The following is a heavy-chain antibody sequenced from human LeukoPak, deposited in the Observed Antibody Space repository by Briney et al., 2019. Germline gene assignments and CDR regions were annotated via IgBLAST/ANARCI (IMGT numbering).Heavy chain of an antibody. CDR2: IYSGGST. Sequence: QSGGSLRLSCAASGFTVSSNYMSWVRQAPGKGLEWVSVIYSGGSTYYADSVKGRFTISRDNSKNTLYLQMNSLRAEDTAVYYCARGDYGSCYYFDYWGQGTLVTVSS. V-gene: IGHV3-66*01. CDR3: ARGDYGSCYYFDY. CDR1: GFTVSSNY. J-gene: IGHJ4*02. D-gene: IGHD4-17*01.